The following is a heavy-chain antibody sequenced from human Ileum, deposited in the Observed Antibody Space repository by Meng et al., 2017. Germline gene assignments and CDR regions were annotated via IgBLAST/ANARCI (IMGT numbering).Heavy chain of an antibody. CDR2: IYLAGSP. Sequence: QRQLRGSCPGLVEPSGTLSLACTGSGVSLSNSFYWIWVRQSPGKVLEWIGQIYLAGSPNYNPSLESRVTISVDKSKNQFSLRLTSVTAADTAIFYCVRHGGKYFDSWGQGTLVTVSS. D-gene: IGHD2-15*01. CDR1: GVSLSNSFY. CDR3: VRHGGKYFDS. J-gene: IGHJ4*02. V-gene: IGHV4-4*02.